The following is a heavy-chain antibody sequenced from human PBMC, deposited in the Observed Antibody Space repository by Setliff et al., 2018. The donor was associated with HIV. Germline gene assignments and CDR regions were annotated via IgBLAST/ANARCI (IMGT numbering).Heavy chain of an antibody. V-gene: IGHV4-34*01. J-gene: IGHJ4*02. CDR3: ARVVKGYNWNYFDY. D-gene: IGHD1-20*01. CDR1: GGSFSGHY. CDR2: INRNGNT. Sequence: SETLSLTCAVYGGSFSGHYWSWIRQPPGKGLEWIGEINRNGNTNYNPSLKSRVTISVDTSKKQFSLKLSSVTAADTAVYFCARVVKGYNWNYFDYWGQGTLVTVSS.